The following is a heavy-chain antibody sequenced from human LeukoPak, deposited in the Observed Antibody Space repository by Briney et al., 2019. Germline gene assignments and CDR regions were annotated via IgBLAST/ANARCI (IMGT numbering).Heavy chain of an antibody. CDR1: GFTFSSYE. CDR3: ASRDYFDY. J-gene: IGHJ4*02. V-gene: IGHV3-48*02. Sequence: GGSLRLSCAASGFTFSSYEMNWVRQAPGKGLEWVSYITADSGTTYYADSVKGRFTISRDNAKNSLYLQMNSLRDEDTVVYYCASRDYFDYWGQGTLVTVSS. CDR2: ITADSGTT.